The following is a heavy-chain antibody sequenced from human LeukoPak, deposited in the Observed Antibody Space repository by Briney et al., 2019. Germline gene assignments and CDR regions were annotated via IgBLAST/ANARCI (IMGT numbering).Heavy chain of an antibody. CDR2: ISSDGSST. D-gene: IGHD6-25*01. CDR1: GLSFSSYW. CDR3: LRGTASDDNQRLFDF. Sequence: GGSLRLSRAVSGLSFSSYWMHWVRQAPGKGLVWVSRISSDGSSTSYSDSVKGRFTISRDNAKNTLYLQMNSLRVEDTALYYCLRGTASDDNQRLFDFWGQGTLVTVSS. J-gene: IGHJ4*02. V-gene: IGHV3-74*01.